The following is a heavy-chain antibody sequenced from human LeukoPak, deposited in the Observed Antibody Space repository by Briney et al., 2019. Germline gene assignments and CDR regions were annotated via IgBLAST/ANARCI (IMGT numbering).Heavy chain of an antibody. V-gene: IGHV3-48*04. D-gene: IGHD3-9*01. CDR3: ARDPGVQTTYYDILTGYSPPGGFDP. CDR2: ISSSSSTI. CDR1: GFTFSSYS. J-gene: IGHJ5*02. Sequence: GGSLRLSCAASGFTFSSYSMNWVRQAPGKGLEWVSYISSSSSTIYYADSAKGRFTISRDNAKNSLYLQMNSLRAEDTAVYYCARDPGVQTTYYDILTGYSPPGGFDPWGQGTLVTVSS.